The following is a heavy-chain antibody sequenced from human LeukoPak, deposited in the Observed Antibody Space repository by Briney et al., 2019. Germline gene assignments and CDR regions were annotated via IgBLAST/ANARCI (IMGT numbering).Heavy chain of an antibody. CDR1: GGTFSSYA. J-gene: IGHJ5*02. V-gene: IGHV1-69*13. CDR2: IIPIFGTA. CDR3: AGDCGGDCYPTLDDWFDP. Sequence: ASVKVSCKASGGTFSSYAISWVRQAPGQGLEWMGRIIPIFGTANYAQTFQGRVTITPDESTSTAYMQLSSLRSQDTAVYYCAGDCGGDCYPTLDDWFDPWGQGTLVTVSS. D-gene: IGHD2-21*01.